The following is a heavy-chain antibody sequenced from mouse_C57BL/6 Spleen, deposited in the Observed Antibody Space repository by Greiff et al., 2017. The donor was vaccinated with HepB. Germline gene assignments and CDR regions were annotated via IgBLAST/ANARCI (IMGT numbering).Heavy chain of an antibody. J-gene: IGHJ4*01. CDR3: TREITTVVATGAMDY. Sequence: VQLKESGAGLVKPGGSLKLSCAASGFTFSSYAMSWVRQTPEKRLEWVAYISSGGDYIYYADTVKGRFTISRDNARNTLYLQMSSLKSEDTAMYYCTREITTVVATGAMDYWGQGTSVTVSS. CDR2: ISSGGDYI. V-gene: IGHV5-9-1*02. CDR1: GFTFSSYA. D-gene: IGHD1-1*01.